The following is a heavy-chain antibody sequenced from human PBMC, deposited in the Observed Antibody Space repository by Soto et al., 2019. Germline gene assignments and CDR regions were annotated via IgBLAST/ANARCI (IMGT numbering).Heavy chain of an antibody. J-gene: IGHJ6*02. CDR2: ISPYNDYT. Sequence: QVQLAQSANEVKKPGASVRVSSKAAGYTFIRYGIAWVRQAPGQGLEWMGWISPYNDYTVYAQKFQGRVSMTADTSTRTVYMNLRGLKSDDTAVYYCARGGYYDNSWGKLSHYGLDVWGQGTSVSVSS. V-gene: IGHV1-18*01. CDR3: ARGGYYDNSWGKLSHYGLDV. D-gene: IGHD3-16*01. CDR1: GYTFIRYG.